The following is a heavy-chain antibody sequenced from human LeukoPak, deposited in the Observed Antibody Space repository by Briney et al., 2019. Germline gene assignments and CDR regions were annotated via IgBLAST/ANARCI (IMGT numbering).Heavy chain of an antibody. D-gene: IGHD6-13*01. CDR3: ARAQSLTAPAGTFANS. CDR1: GYTFTGYF. Sequence: ASVKVSCKASGYTFTGYFLHWVRRAPGQGFEWMGWINPNSGDTSYTQTFQGRVTMTRDTSISIAYMELSSLRSDDTAVYYCARAQSLTAPAGTFANSWGQGTLVTVSS. V-gene: IGHV1-2*02. J-gene: IGHJ4*02. CDR2: INPNSGDT.